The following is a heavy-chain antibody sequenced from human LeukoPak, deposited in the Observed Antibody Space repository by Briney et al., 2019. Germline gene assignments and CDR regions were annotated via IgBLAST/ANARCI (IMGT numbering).Heavy chain of an antibody. Sequence: SGPTLVNPTQPLTLTCTFSGFSLSTSGMRVSWIRQPPGKALEWLALIDWDDDKFYSTSLKTRLTISKDTSKNQVVLTMTNMDPVDTATYYCARINGDSGTYYMDVWGKGTTVTVSS. CDR2: IDWDDDK. D-gene: IGHD1-26*01. CDR3: ARINGDSGTYYMDV. V-gene: IGHV2-70*04. CDR1: GFSLSTSGMR. J-gene: IGHJ6*03.